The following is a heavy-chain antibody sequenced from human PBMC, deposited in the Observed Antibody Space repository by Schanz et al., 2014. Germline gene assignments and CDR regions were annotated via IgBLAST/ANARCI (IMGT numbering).Heavy chain of an antibody. CDR2: ISSNGGST. CDR1: GFTFSSYS. D-gene: IGHD1-1*01. V-gene: IGHV3-64*04. Sequence: VQLLESGGGFVQPGGSLRLSCSASGFTFSSYSMYWVRQAPGKGLEYVSVISSNGGSTDFADSVKGRFTISRDNSKNTLYLQMNGLRAEDTAVFYCARDGAELYYFDDWGQGTLVTVTS. CDR3: ARDGAELYYFDD. J-gene: IGHJ4*02.